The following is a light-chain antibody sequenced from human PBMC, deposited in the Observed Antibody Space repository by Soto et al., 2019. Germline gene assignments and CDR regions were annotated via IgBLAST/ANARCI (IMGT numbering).Light chain of an antibody. CDR1: QSISAW. Sequence: DIPMTQSPSTLSASVEDRVTITCRASQSISAWLAWYQQKPGKAPKLLVYKASTLDTGVPSRFSGSGSGTEFTLTISSLQPDDFATYYCHQYHKFPYTFGQGTKLEIK. J-gene: IGKJ2*01. CDR2: KAS. V-gene: IGKV1-5*03. CDR3: HQYHKFPYT.